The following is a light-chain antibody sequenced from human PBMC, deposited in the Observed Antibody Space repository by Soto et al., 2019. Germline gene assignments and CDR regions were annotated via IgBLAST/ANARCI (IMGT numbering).Light chain of an antibody. CDR1: QSVSSY. Sequence: EIVWTQSPATLSLSPGERATLSCRASQSVSSYLAWYQQNPGQAPRLLIYDASNRATGIPARFSGSGSGTDFTLTISSREPEDFAVYYCQNRSNWPPSITFGQGTRLEIK. CDR3: QNRSNWPPSIT. V-gene: IGKV3-11*01. J-gene: IGKJ5*01. CDR2: DAS.